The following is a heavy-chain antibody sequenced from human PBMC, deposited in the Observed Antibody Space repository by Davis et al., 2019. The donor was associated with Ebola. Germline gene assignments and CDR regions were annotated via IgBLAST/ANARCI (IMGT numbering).Heavy chain of an antibody. CDR2: IYYSGST. Sequence: PGGSLRLSCTVSGGSISSYYWSWIRQPPGKGLEWIGYIYYSGSTNYNPSLKSRVTISVDTSKNQFSLKLSSLTAADTAMYYCARGPYCSGGACYRGMDVWGQGTTVTVSS. J-gene: IGHJ6*02. D-gene: IGHD2-15*01. CDR3: ARGPYCSGGACYRGMDV. CDR1: GGSISSYY. V-gene: IGHV4-59*12.